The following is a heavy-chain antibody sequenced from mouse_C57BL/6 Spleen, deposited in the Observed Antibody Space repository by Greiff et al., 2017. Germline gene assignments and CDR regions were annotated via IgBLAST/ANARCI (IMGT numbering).Heavy chain of an antibody. CDR3: AREGLYDGYSWFAY. V-gene: IGHV1-53*01. CDR1: GYTFTSYW. Sequence: QVQLQQSGTELVKPGASVKLSCKASGYTFTSYWMHWVKQRPGQGLEWIGNINPSNGGTNYNEKFKSKATLTVDKSSSTAYMQLSSLTSEDSAVYYCAREGLYDGYSWFAYWGQGTLVTVSA. D-gene: IGHD2-3*01. CDR2: INPSNGGT. J-gene: IGHJ3*01.